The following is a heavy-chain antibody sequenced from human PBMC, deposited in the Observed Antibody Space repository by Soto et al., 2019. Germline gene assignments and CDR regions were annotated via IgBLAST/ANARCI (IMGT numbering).Heavy chain of an antibody. J-gene: IGHJ4*02. Sequence: RGSLRLSCAASGFTFSDHYMDWVRQAPGKGLEWVGRTRNKANSYTSEYAASVKGRFTISRDDSKNSLNLQMNSLKTEDTAVYYCARERMVYAIGEGYYFDYWGQGTLVTVSS. D-gene: IGHD2-8*01. CDR2: TRNKANSYTS. V-gene: IGHV3-72*01. CDR3: ARERMVYAIGEGYYFDY. CDR1: GFTFSDHY.